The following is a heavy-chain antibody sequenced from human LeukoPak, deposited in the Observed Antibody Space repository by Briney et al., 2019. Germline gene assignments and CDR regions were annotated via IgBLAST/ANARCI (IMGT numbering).Heavy chain of an antibody. CDR3: AKDSPLAMNDY. CDR2: IGTAGDT. Sequence: GGSLRLSCAASGFTFSSYDMHWVRQATGKGLEWVSAIGTAGDTYYPGSVKGRFTISRENAKNSLYLQMNSLRAEDTAVYYCAKDSPLAMNDYWGQGTLVTVSS. D-gene: IGHD5-18*01. CDR1: GFTFSSYD. J-gene: IGHJ4*02. V-gene: IGHV3-13*01.